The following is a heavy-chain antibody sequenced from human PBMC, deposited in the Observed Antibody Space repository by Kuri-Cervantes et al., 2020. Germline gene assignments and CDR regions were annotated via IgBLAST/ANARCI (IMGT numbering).Heavy chain of an antibody. CDR2: IIPIFGTA. CDR1: GYTFTGYY. CDR3: ARVPSSGWYYGAFDI. Sequence: SVKVSCKASGYTFTGYYMHWVRQAPGQGLEWMGGIIPIFGTANYAQKFQGRVTITADESTSTAYMELSSLRAEDTAVYYCARVPSSGWYYGAFDIWGQGTMVTVSS. J-gene: IGHJ3*02. D-gene: IGHD6-19*01. V-gene: IGHV1-69*13.